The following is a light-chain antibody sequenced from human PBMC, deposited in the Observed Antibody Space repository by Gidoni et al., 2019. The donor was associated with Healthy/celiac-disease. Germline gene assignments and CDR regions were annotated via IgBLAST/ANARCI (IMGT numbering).Light chain of an antibody. V-gene: IGLV1-40*01. CDR3: QSYDSSLSGSKV. CDR1: SSNIGAGYD. CDR2: GNS. J-gene: IGLJ1*01. Sequence: QPVLTQPPSVSGAPGQRVTISCPGSSSNIGAGYDVHWYQQLPGTAPKLHVYGNSNRPSGVPDRFSGSKSGTSASLAITGLQAEDEADYYCQSYDSSLSGSKVFGTGTKVTVL.